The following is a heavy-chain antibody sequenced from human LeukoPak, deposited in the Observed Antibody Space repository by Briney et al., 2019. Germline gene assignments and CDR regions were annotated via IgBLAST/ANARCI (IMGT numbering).Heavy chain of an antibody. CDR1: GFTFSSYW. J-gene: IGHJ4*02. Sequence: GGSLRLSCAPSGFTFSSYWMSWVRQAPGKGLEWVANIKKDGSEKYYVDSVKGRFTISRDKAKNSLYLQMNSLRAEDTAVYYCANYYDSGPQGDYWGQGILVIVSS. V-gene: IGHV3-7*01. CDR2: IKKDGSEK. CDR3: ANYYDSGPQGDY. D-gene: IGHD3-10*01.